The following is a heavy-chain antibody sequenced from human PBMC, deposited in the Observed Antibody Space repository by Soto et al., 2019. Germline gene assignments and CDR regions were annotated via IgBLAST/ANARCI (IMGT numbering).Heavy chain of an antibody. CDR1: GYSFTSYW. V-gene: IGHV5-51*01. J-gene: IGHJ6*02. CDR2: IYPGDSNT. CDR3: ARHAYDFWSGHPNQRYYYGMDV. D-gene: IGHD3-3*01. Sequence: PGESLKISCKGSGYSFTSYWIGWVRQMPGKGLEWMGIIYPGDSNTRYSPSLQGQVTISVDKSISTAYLQWSSLKATDTAMYYCARHAYDFWSGHPNQRYYYGMDVWGQGTTVTVSS.